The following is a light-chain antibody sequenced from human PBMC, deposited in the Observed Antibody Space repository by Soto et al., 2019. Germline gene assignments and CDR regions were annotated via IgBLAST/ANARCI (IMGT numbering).Light chain of an antibody. Sequence: QSVLTQPASVSGSPGQSITISCTGTSRDVGAYKLVSWYQQHPGKAPKLIIYEVGERPSGASNRFSGSKSGNTASLTISGLQAEDEAHYYCGSYAGGSRVFGTGTKVTVL. CDR3: GSYAGGSRV. V-gene: IGLV2-23*02. CDR2: EVG. CDR1: SRDVGAYKL. J-gene: IGLJ1*01.